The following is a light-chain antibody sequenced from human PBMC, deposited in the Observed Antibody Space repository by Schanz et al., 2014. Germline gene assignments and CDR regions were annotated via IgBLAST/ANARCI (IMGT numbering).Light chain of an antibody. CDR3: QQYNDWPRT. J-gene: IGKJ1*01. CDR1: QSVSSSY. Sequence: EIVLTQSPGTLSLSPGERATLSCRASQSVSSSYLAWYQQKPGRAPRLLIYDVSTRATGIPDRFSGSGSGTEFTLTISSLQSEDFAVYYCQQYNDWPRTFGQGTKVEIK. V-gene: IGKV3-15*01. CDR2: DVS.